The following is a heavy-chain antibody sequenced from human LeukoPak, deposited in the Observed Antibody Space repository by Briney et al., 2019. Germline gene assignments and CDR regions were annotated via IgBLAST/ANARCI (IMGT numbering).Heavy chain of an antibody. V-gene: IGHV3-21*01. CDR1: GFSFSTYT. CDR2: ISSSGNYR. CDR3: TGEYIRGMADY. Sequence: PGGSLRLSCAASGFSFSTYTMIWFRQAPGKALEWVSSISSSGNYRDFADSVKGRFTISRDNAQKSLYLQMNSPRAEDTAVYYCTGEYIRGMADYWGQGTVVIISS. D-gene: IGHD6-13*01. J-gene: IGHJ4*02.